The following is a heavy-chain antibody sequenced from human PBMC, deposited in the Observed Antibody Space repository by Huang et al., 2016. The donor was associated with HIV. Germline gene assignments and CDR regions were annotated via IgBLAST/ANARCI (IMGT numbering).Heavy chain of an antibody. D-gene: IGHD2-8*02. CDR3: ARVSASSGGYFYDH. J-gene: IGHJ4*02. CDR2: INPTGGNT. CDR1: GYTFTNHY. Sequence: QVLLVQSGAEVERPGASVKVSCKASGYTFTNHYIHWIRQAPGQGPEWMGIINPTGGNTNYEQKFQGRVIMTRDTSTSTVHMELISLRSEDTAVYYCARVSASSGGYFYDHWGQGTLVTVSS. V-gene: IGHV1-46*01.